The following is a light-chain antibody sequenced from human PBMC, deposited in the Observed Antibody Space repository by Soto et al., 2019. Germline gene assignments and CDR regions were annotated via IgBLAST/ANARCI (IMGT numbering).Light chain of an antibody. J-gene: IGKJ4*01. V-gene: IGKV3D-15*01. Sequence: EIVMTQSPATLSVSPGERAKISCRASQSISNNLAWYQQRPGQAPRILIYDASNRATGIPARFSGSGSGTEFTLTIASLQSEDFGVYDCQRLNRWTLSFGGGTKVDIK. CDR1: QSISNN. CDR2: DAS. CDR3: QRLNRWTLS.